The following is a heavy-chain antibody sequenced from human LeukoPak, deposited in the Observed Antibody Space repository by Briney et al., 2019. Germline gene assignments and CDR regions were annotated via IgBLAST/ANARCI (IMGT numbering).Heavy chain of an antibody. V-gene: IGHV1-58*01. Sequence: SVKVSCKASGFTFTTSAVQWVRQARGHRLEWLGRIVVGSGNTDHAQKFQGRLTITRDISTSTAYMELSSLTSDDTAVYYCAAVPNANAWYWDDAFDIWGQGTMVTVSS. D-gene: IGHD2-8*02. CDR1: GFTFTTSA. CDR2: IVVGSGNT. CDR3: AAVPNANAWYWDDAFDI. J-gene: IGHJ3*02.